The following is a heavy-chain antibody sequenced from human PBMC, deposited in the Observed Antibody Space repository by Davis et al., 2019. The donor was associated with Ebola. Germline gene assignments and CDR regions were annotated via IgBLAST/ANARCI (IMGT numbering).Heavy chain of an antibody. D-gene: IGHD3-16*02. CDR1: GFTFSSYW. V-gene: IGHV3-74*01. J-gene: IGHJ6*02. CDR2: IDSDGSIT. Sequence: PGGSLRLSCAASGFTFSSYWMHWVRQAPGEGLVWVSRIDSDGSITRYADSVKGRFTISRDNAKNTLYLQMNSLRAEDTAVYYCARSLKGASVSTYYGKDVWGQGTTVTVSS. CDR3: ARSLKGASVSTYYGKDV.